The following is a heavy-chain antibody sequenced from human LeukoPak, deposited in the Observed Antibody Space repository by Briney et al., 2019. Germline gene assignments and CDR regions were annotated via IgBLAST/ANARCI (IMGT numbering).Heavy chain of an antibody. V-gene: IGHV1-18*01. CDR1: GYTFTSYG. CDR3: ARKSYCSGGNCFLDY. D-gene: IGHD2-15*01. J-gene: IGHJ4*02. CDR2: ISAYNGNT. Sequence: GASVKVSCKASGYTFTSYGISWVRQAPGQGLEWMGWISAYNGNTNYAQKLQGRVTMTTDTSTSTAYMELRSLRSEDTAVYYCARKSYCSGGNCFLDYWGQGTLVTVSS.